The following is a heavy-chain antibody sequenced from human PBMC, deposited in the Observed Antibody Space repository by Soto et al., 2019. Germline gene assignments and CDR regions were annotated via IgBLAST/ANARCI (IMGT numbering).Heavy chain of an antibody. CDR1: GFTFSSYA. CDR3: ARVAYDFWRYFDY. J-gene: IGHJ4*02. V-gene: IGHV3-30-3*01. CDR2: ISYDGSNK. D-gene: IGHD3-3*01. Sequence: GGSLRLSCAASGFTFSSYAIHWVRQAPGKGLEWVAVISYDGSNKYYADSVKGRFTISRDNSKNTLYLQMNSLRAEDTAVYYCARVAYDFWRYFDYWGQGTLVTVSS.